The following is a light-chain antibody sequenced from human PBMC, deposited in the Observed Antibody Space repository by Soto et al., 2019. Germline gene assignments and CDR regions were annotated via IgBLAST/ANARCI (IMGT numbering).Light chain of an antibody. Sequence: EIAMTQSPATLSVSPGERATLSCRASQSVGSNLAWYQQKPGQAPRLLIYGASTRATGIPVRFSGSGSGTEFTLTISSLQSEDFAVYYCQQYNNWPSWTFGQGTKVEIK. J-gene: IGKJ1*01. CDR1: QSVGSN. CDR3: QQYNNWPSWT. CDR2: GAS. V-gene: IGKV3-15*01.